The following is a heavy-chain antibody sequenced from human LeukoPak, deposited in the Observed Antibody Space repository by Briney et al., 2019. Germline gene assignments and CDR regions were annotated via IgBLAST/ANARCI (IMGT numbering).Heavy chain of an antibody. CDR2: ISSSSSYI. Sequence: PGGSLRLSCAASGFTFSSYSMNWVRQAPGKGLEWVSSISSSSSYIYYADSVKGRFTISRDNSKNTLYLQMNSLRAEDTAVYYCAKGGDIVVVTDFDYWGQGTLVTVSS. CDR1: GFTFSSYS. V-gene: IGHV3-21*04. CDR3: AKGGDIVVVTDFDY. J-gene: IGHJ4*02. D-gene: IGHD2-21*02.